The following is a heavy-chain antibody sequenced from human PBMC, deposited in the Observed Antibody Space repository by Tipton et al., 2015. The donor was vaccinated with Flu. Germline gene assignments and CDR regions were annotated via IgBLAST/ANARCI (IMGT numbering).Heavy chain of an antibody. CDR2: MNPNSGNT. V-gene: IGHV1-8*01. CDR3: AMMVITTKYYFDY. Sequence: QLVQSGAEVKKPGASVKVSCKASGYTFTSYDINWVRQATGQGLEWMGWMNPNSGNTGYAQKFQGRVTMTRNTSISTAYMELSSLRSEDTAVYSCAMMVITTKYYFDYWAQGPLFPVSS. D-gene: IGHD3-22*01. CDR1: GYTFTSYD. J-gene: IGHJ4*02.